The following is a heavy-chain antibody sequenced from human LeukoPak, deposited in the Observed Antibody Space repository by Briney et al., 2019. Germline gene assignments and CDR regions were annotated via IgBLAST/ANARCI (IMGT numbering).Heavy chain of an antibody. V-gene: IGHV3-74*01. D-gene: IGHD6-13*01. CDR2: INSDGSST. J-gene: IGHJ4*02. Sequence: GGSLRLSCAASGFTFSSYWVHWVRQAPGKGLVWVSRINSDGSSTSYVDSVKGRFTVSRDNAKNTLYLQMNSLRAEDTAVYYCARVAAAGTLDYWGQGTLVTVSS. CDR1: GFTFSSYW. CDR3: ARVAAAGTLDY.